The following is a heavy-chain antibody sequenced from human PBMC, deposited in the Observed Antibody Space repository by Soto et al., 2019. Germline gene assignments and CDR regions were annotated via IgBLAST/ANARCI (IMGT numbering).Heavy chain of an antibody. CDR3: ARDYGGPFDP. CDR2: IYYSGST. V-gene: IGHV4-31*03. Sequence: QVQLQESGPGLEKPSQTLSLTCTVSGGSINNDAYYWSWIRQHPGKGLEWIGYIYYSGSTYYNPSLKSRVTISVDTSKNQFSLKLSSVTAAYTAVYYCARDYGGPFDPWGQGTLVTVSS. D-gene: IGHD3-16*01. J-gene: IGHJ5*02. CDR1: GGSINNDAYY.